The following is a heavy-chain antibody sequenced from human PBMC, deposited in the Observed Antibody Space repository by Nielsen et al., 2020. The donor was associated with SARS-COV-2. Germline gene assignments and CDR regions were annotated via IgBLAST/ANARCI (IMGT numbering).Heavy chain of an antibody. J-gene: IGHJ6*02. CDR2: INPNSGGT. Sequence: WVRQAPGQGLEWMGRINPNSGGTNYAQKLQGRVTMTTDTSTSTAYMELRSLRSDDTAVYYCARDNRIQLWLNYYYYGMDVWGQGTTVTVSS. D-gene: IGHD5-18*01. V-gene: IGHV1-18*01. CDR3: ARDNRIQLWLNYYYYGMDV.